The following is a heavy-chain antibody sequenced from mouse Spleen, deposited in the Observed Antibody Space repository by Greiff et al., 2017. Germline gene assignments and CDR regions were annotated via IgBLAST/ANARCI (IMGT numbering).Heavy chain of an antibody. CDR2: INPYNGDT. Sequence: EVKLMESGPELVKPGASVKISCKASGYSFTGYFMNWVKQSHGKSLEWIGRINPYNGDTFYNQKFKGKATLTVDKSSSTAHMELLSLTSEDSAVYYCGREIHYYGPDYWGQGTTLTVSS. CDR1: GYSFTGYF. J-gene: IGHJ2*01. D-gene: IGHD1-2*01. V-gene: IGHV1-37*01. CDR3: GREIHYYGPDY.